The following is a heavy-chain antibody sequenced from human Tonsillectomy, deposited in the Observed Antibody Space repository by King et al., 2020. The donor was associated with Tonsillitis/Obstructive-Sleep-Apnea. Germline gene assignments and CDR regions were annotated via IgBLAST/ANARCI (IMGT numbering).Heavy chain of an antibody. CDR2: ISSSSSTI. J-gene: IGHJ4*02. CDR1: GFTFSSYS. V-gene: IGHV3-48*02. Sequence: VQLVESGGGLVQPGGSLRLSCAASGFTFSSYSMNWVRQAPGKGLEWVSYISSSSSTIYYADSVKGRFTISRDNAKNSLYLQMNSLRDEETAVYFCARAGQWLAPGGGYYFDYWGQGTLVTVSS. D-gene: IGHD6-19*01. CDR3: ARAGQWLAPGGGYYFDY.